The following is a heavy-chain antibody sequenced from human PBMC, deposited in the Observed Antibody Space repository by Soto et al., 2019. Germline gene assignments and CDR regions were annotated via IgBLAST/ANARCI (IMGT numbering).Heavy chain of an antibody. CDR1: GFTFSGSA. CDR2: IRSKANSYAT. Sequence: GGSLSLSCAASGFTFSGSAMHWARQASGKGLEWVGRIRSKANSYATAYAASVKGRFTISRDDSKNTAYLQMNSLKTEDTAVYYCTSGPFYDSSGYLGCDAFDIWGQGTMVTVSS. V-gene: IGHV3-73*01. D-gene: IGHD3-22*01. CDR3: TSGPFYDSSGYLGCDAFDI. J-gene: IGHJ3*02.